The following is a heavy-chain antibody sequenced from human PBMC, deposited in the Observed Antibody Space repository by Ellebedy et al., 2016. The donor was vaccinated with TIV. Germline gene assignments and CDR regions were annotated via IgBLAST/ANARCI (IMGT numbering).Heavy chain of an antibody. CDR3: ARLDPLSLRHYGMDV. D-gene: IGHD3-10*01. Sequence: GESLKISXKGSGYSFTSYWIGWVRQMPGKGLEWMGIIYPGDSDTRYSPSFQGQVTISADKSISTAYLQWSSLKASDTAMYYCARLDPLSLRHYGMDVWGQGTTVTVSS. CDR1: GYSFTSYW. V-gene: IGHV5-51*01. CDR2: IYPGDSDT. J-gene: IGHJ6*02.